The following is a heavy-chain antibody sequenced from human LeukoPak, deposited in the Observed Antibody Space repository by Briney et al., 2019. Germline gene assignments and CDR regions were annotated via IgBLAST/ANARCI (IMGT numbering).Heavy chain of an antibody. CDR1: GGSISSSSYY. V-gene: IGHV4-39*01. D-gene: IGHD4-23*01. J-gene: IGHJ4*02. Sequence: SETLSLTXTVSGGSISSSSYYWGWIRQPPGKGLEWIGSIYYSGSTYYNPSLKSRVTISVDTSKNQFSLKLSSVTAADTAVYYCARQYGGNGYYFDYWGQGTLVTVSS. CDR3: ARQYGGNGYYFDY. CDR2: IYYSGST.